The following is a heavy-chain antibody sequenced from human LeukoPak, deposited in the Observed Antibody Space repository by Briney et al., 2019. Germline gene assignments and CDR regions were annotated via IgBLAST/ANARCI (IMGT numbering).Heavy chain of an antibody. CDR1: GFTFTTYA. CDR2: TSSDGSHK. V-gene: IGHV3-30*19. Sequence: GRSLRLSCAASGFTFTTYAMNWVRQAPGKGLEWVAVTSSDGSHKYYADSARGRFTISRDNSKNTLYLQMNSLRPEDTAVYYCARRSEDYWYFDLWGRGTLATVSS. J-gene: IGHJ2*01. CDR3: ARRSEDYWYFDL.